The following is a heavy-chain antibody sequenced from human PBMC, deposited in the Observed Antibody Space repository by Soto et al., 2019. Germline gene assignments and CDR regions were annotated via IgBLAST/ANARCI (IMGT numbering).Heavy chain of an antibody. CDR1: GVSFNSYF. CDR3: TTSGRTWPDSFDV. J-gene: IGHJ3*01. Sequence: KASETLSLTCAVYGVSFNSYFWNWVRQPPGKGLEWIGEVTPYGTSNYSPSLKSRVTISRDTSKSHFSLEVRSVTATDTAVYYCTTSGRTWPDSFDVWGRGVVVTVSS. V-gene: IGHV4-34*01. CDR2: VTPYGTS.